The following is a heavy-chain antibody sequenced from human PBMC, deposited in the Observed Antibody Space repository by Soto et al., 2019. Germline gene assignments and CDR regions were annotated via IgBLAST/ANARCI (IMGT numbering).Heavy chain of an antibody. D-gene: IGHD3-10*01. CDR1: GGSISSSSW. V-gene: IGHV4-4*03. J-gene: IGHJ4*02. Sequence: QVQLQESGPGLVKPPGTLSLTCAVSGGSISSSSWWSWVRLPPGKGLEWIGEIYHSGTTNYSPSLNSRVTMSVDKSKNQFSLKLSSVTAADTAVYYCARRGDGSGSLDYWGQGTLVTVSS. CDR3: ARRGDGSGSLDY. CDR2: IYHSGTT.